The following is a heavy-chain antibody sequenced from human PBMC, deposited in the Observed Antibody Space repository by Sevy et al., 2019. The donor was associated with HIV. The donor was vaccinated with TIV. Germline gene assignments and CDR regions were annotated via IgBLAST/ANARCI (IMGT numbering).Heavy chain of an antibody. V-gene: IGHV4-59*08. J-gene: IGHJ4*02. Sequence: SETLSLTCTVSGGSVSTYYWSWIRQPPGKGLEWIGYFHYSRNSNYNPSLESRVTISVDTSKNQFSLKLSSVTAADTAVYYCARHWGGSYVYYFDYWGQGTLVTVSS. CDR2: FHYSRNS. D-gene: IGHD1-26*01. CDR1: GGSVSTYY. CDR3: ARHWGGSYVYYFDY.